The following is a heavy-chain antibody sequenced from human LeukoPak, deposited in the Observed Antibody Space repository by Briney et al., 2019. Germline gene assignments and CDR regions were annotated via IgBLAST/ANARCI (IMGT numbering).Heavy chain of an antibody. D-gene: IGHD3-9*01. CDR2: ISYDGSNK. J-gene: IGHJ6*02. CDR1: GFTFSSYA. Sequence: GGSLRLSCAASGFTFSSYAMHWVRQAPGKGLEWVAVISYDGSNKYYADSVKGRFTISGDNSKNTLYLQMNSLRAEDTAVYYCAREDDISFWGQGTTVTVSS. V-gene: IGHV3-30*04. CDR3: AREDDISF.